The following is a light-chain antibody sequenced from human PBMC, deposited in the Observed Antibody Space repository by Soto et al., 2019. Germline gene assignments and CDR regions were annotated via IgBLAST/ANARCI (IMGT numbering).Light chain of an antibody. J-gene: IGLJ3*02. Sequence: QSVLTQPPSASGTPGQRVTISCSGSSSNIGSNTVNWYQQLPGTAPKLLIYSNNHRPSGVPDCFSGSQSGTSASLAISGLQSEEEAAYYCAAWDDSRNGGVFGGGTKLTVL. CDR2: SNN. V-gene: IGLV1-44*01. CDR3: AAWDDSRNGGV. CDR1: SSNIGSNT.